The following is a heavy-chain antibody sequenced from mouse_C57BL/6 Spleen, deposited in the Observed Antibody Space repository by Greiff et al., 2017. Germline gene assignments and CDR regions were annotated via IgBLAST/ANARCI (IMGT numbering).Heavy chain of an antibody. Sequence: DVMLVESGGGLVKPGGSLKLSCAASGFTFSDYGMHWVRQAPEKGLEWVAYISSGSSTIYYADTVKGRFTISRDNAKNTLFLQMTSLRSEDTAMYYCARPNDYGSRGYYAMDYWGQGTSVTVSS. CDR2: ISSGSSTI. D-gene: IGHD1-1*01. CDR3: ARPNDYGSRGYYAMDY. CDR1: GFTFSDYG. J-gene: IGHJ4*01. V-gene: IGHV5-17*01.